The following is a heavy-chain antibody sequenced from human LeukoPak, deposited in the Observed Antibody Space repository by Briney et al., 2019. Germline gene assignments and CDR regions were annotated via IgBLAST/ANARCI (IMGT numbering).Heavy chain of an antibody. CDR2: IWYDGSNK. Sequence: GGSLRLSCAASGFTFSSYGMHWVRQAPGKGLEWVAVIWYDGSNKYYADSVKGRFTISRDNSKNTLYLQMNSQRAEDTAVYYCARDWGIVVVEYYFDYWGQGTLVTVSS. CDR3: ARDWGIVVVEYYFDY. D-gene: IGHD3-22*01. J-gene: IGHJ4*02. V-gene: IGHV3-33*01. CDR1: GFTFSSYG.